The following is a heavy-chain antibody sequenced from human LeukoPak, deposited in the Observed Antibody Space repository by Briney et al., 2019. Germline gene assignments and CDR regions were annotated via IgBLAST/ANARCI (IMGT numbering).Heavy chain of an antibody. CDR2: IYSGGST. CDR1: GFTVSSNY. J-gene: IGHJ4*02. V-gene: IGHV3-53*01. CDR3: ARGNSFSYPD. Sequence: TGGSLRLSCAASGFTVSSNYMSWVRQAPGKGLEWVSVIYSGGSTYYADSVKGRFTISRDNAKNTLFLQMNSLRAEDTAVYYCARGNSFSYPDWGQGTLVTVSS. D-gene: IGHD3-16*02.